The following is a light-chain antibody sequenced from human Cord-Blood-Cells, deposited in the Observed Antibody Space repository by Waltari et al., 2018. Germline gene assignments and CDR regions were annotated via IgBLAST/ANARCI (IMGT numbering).Light chain of an antibody. CDR1: SSDVGGYNY. J-gene: IGLJ2*01. V-gene: IGLV2-14*01. CDR2: DVS. Sequence: QSALTQPASVSGSPGQSIPISCTGTSSDVGGYNYVPRYQQHPGKAPKLMIYDVSNRPSGVSNRFSGSKSGNTASLTISGLQAEDEADYYCSSYTSSSTLVVFGGGTKLTVL. CDR3: SSYTSSSTLVV.